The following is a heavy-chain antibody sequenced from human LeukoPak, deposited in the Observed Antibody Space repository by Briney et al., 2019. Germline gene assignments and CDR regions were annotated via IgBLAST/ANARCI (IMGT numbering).Heavy chain of an antibody. CDR2: IRYDGSNK. Sequence: SGGSLRLSCAASGFTFSSYGMHWVRPAPGKGLEWVAFIRYDGSNKYYADSVKGRFTISRDNSKNTLYLQMNSLRAEDTAVYYCAKDRIAVDGYYYYYYMDVWGKGTTVTVSS. CDR3: AKDRIAVDGYYYYYYMDV. D-gene: IGHD6-19*01. J-gene: IGHJ6*03. V-gene: IGHV3-30*02. CDR1: GFTFSSYG.